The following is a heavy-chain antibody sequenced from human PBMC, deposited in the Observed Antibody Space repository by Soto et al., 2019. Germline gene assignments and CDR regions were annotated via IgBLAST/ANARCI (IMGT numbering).Heavy chain of an antibody. D-gene: IGHD5-18*01. CDR1: GFTFSSYS. J-gene: IGHJ6*02. CDR3: ARDVAVDTAMVFQYYGMDV. V-gene: IGHV3-21*01. Sequence: LRLSCAASGFTFSSYSMNWVRQAPGKGLEWVSSISSSSSYIYYADSVKGRFTISRDNAKNSLYLQMNSLRAEDTAVYYCARDVAVDTAMVFQYYGMDVWGQGTTATVSS. CDR2: ISSSSSYI.